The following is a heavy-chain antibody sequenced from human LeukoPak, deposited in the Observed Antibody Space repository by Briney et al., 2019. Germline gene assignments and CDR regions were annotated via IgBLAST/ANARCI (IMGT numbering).Heavy chain of an antibody. D-gene: IGHD3-9*01. CDR2: ISDTGFTT. CDR1: GFIINDYY. Sequence: PGGSLRLSCAASGFIINDYYMTWIRQTPGKGLEWISDISDTGFTTQYADSVKGRFTISRDNAKNSLYLQMNSLRAEDTAVYYCAKGRYFDWLYFDYWGQGTLVTVSS. CDR3: AKGRYFDWLYFDY. V-gene: IGHV3-11*01. J-gene: IGHJ4*02.